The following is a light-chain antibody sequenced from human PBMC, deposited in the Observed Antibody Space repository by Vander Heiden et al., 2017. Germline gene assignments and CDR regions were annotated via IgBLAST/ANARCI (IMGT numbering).Light chain of an antibody. CDR1: QSISSY. J-gene: IGKJ3*01. CDR3: QQSDSTLFT. CDR2: AAS. Sequence: DIQMTQSPSSLSASVGDRVTITCRASQSISSYLNWYQQKPGKAPKLLIYAASSLQSGVPSRFSGSGSGTDFTLTISRLQPEDFATYYCQQSDSTLFTFGHGTKVDLK. V-gene: IGKV1-39*01.